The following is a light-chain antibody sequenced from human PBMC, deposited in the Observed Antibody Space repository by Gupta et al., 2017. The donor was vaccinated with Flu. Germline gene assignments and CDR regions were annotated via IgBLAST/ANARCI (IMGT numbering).Light chain of an antibody. CDR1: QSVSTW. Sequence: DIKMTQSPSTLSASVGDRVTLTCRASQSVSTWVAWYQQKPGEAPKLLIYKASSLEAGVPERFSGGGFGTEFTLSISSLQSDDFATYYCQQYDGYSSTFGQGTKVEIK. V-gene: IGKV1-5*03. CDR3: QQYDGYSST. CDR2: KAS. J-gene: IGKJ1*01.